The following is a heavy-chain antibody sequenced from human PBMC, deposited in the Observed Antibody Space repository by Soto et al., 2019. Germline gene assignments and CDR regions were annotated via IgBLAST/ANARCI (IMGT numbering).Heavy chain of an antibody. D-gene: IGHD2-15*01. Sequence: QVQLVQSGAEVKKPGSSVKVSCKASGGTFSSYAISWVRQAPGQGLEWMGGILPIFGTANYAQKFQGRVTITVDESTSTAYVELSSRRSEDTAVYYCARGKSGCSGGSGYALYGMDVWGRVTTVTVSS. V-gene: IGHV1-69*01. CDR1: GGTFSSYA. CDR3: ARGKSGCSGGSGYALYGMDV. CDR2: ILPIFGTA. J-gene: IGHJ6*02.